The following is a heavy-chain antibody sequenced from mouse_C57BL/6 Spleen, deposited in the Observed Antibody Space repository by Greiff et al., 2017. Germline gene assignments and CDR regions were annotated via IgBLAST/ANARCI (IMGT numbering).Heavy chain of an antibody. V-gene: IGHV1-52*01. D-gene: IGHD2-1*01. Sequence: QVQLKQPGAELVRPGSSVKLSCKASGYTFTSYWMHWVKQRPIQGLEWIGNIDPSDSETHYNQKFKDKATLTVDKSSSTAYMELRSLTSEDSAVYYCARSEDGIPDYWGQGTTLTVSS. CDR2: IDPSDSET. CDR1: GYTFTSYW. CDR3: ARSEDGIPDY. J-gene: IGHJ2*01.